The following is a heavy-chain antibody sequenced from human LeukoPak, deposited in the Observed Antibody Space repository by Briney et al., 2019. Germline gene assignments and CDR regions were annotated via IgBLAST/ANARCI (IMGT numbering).Heavy chain of an antibody. CDR1: GFTFSSYG. D-gene: IGHD6-19*01. CDR2: ISYDGSNK. CDR3: ARTPYSSGWYSSNDY. Sequence: GRSLRLSCAASGFTFSSYGMHWVRQAPGKGLEWVAVISYDGSNKYYADSVKGRFTISRDNSKNTLFLQMNSLRAEDTAVYYCARTPYSSGWYSSNDYWGQGTVVTVSS. V-gene: IGHV3-30*03. J-gene: IGHJ4*02.